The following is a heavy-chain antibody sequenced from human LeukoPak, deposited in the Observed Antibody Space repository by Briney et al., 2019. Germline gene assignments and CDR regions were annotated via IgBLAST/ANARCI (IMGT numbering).Heavy chain of an antibody. J-gene: IGHJ4*02. Sequence: SETLSLTCAVSGGSISSGGYSWSWIRQRPGKGLEWIGYIYHSGSTYYNPSLKSRVTISVDRSKNQFSLKLSSVTAADTAVYYCAREYCSSTSCYDPHFDYWGQGTLVTVSS. CDR1: GGSISSGGYS. CDR3: AREYCSSTSCYDPHFDY. D-gene: IGHD2-2*01. V-gene: IGHV4-30-2*01. CDR2: IYHSGST.